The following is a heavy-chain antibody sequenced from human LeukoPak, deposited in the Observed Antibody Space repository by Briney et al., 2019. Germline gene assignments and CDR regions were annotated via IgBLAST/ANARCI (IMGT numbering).Heavy chain of an antibody. CDR3: ARHEIYSSPAAAFDY. Sequence: ASVKVSCKASGYTFTSYGISWVRQAPGQGLEWMGWISAYNGNTNYAQKLQGRVTMTTDTSTSTAYMELRSLRSDDTAVYYCARHEIYSSPAAAFDYWGQGTLVTVSS. J-gene: IGHJ4*02. D-gene: IGHD6-13*01. V-gene: IGHV1-18*01. CDR2: ISAYNGNT. CDR1: GYTFTSYG.